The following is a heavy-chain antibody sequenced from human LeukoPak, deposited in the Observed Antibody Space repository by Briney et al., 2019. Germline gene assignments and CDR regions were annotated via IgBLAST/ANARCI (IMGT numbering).Heavy chain of an antibody. J-gene: IGHJ4*02. CDR3: ARHFSSGSYPDFDY. Sequence: PSETLSLTCAVSGGSISSYYWSWIRQPPGKGLEWIGYICYSGSTNYNPSLKSRVTISVDTSKNQFSLKLSSVTAADTAVYYCARHFSSGSYPDFDYWGQGTLVTVSS. CDR1: GGSISSYY. CDR2: ICYSGST. V-gene: IGHV4-59*08. D-gene: IGHD1-26*01.